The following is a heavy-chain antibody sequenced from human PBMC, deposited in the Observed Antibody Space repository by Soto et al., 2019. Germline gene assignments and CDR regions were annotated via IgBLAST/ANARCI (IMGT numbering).Heavy chain of an antibody. J-gene: IGHJ4*02. CDR1: GFTFSSYS. V-gene: IGHV3-21*01. CDR3: ARRGGILDY. D-gene: IGHD3-16*01. CDR2: ISSSSSYI. Sequence: EVQLVESGGGLVKPGGSLRLSCAASGFTFSSYSMNWVRQAPGKGLEWVSSISSSSSYIYYADSVKGRFPISRDNAKNSLYLQMNSLRAEDTAVYYCARRGGILDYWGQGTLVTVSS.